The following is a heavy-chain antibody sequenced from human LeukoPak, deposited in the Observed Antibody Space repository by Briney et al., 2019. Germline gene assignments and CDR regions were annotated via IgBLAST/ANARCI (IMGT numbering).Heavy chain of an antibody. CDR2: IYYSGST. CDR3: ARWTSYYYYMDV. CDR1: GGSISNYY. J-gene: IGHJ6*03. V-gene: IGHV4-59*01. D-gene: IGHD3/OR15-3a*01. Sequence: SETLSLTCTVSGGSISNYYWSWIRQPPGKGLEWIGYIYYSGSTNYNPSLKSRVTISVDTSKNQISLKLTSVTAADTAVYYCARWTSYYYYMDVWGEGTTVTISS.